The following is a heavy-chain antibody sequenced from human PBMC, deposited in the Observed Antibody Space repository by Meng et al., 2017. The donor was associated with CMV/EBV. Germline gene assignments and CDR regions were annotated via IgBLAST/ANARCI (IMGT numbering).Heavy chain of an antibody. CDR1: GFTFSSYE. D-gene: IGHD6-13*01. V-gene: IGHV3-30-3*01. CDR3: ARVLYSSSWYFVDYYYYYGMDV. CDR2: ISYDGSNK. J-gene: IGHJ6*02. Sequence: GESLKISCAASGFTFSSYEMNWVRQAPGKGLEWVAVISYDGSNKYYADSVKGRFTISRDNSKNTLYLQMNSLRAEDTAVYYCARVLYSSSWYFVDYYYYYGMDVWGQGTTVTVSS.